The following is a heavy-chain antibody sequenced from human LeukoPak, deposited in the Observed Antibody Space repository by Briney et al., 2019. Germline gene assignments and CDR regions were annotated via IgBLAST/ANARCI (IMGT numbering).Heavy chain of an antibody. CDR2: ISWNSGSI. CDR3: AKAKTELPMRVDAFDI. V-gene: IGHV3-9*01. Sequence: GGSLRLSCAASGFTFDDYAMHWVRQAPGKGLEWVSGISWNSGSIGYADSVKGRFTISRDNAKNSLYLQMNSLRAEDTALYYCAKAKTELPMRVDAFDIWGQGTMVTVSS. CDR1: GFTFDDYA. J-gene: IGHJ3*02. D-gene: IGHD5-24*01.